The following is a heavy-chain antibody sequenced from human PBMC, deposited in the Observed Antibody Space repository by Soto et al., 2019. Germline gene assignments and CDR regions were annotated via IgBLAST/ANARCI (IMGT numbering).Heavy chain of an antibody. J-gene: IGHJ6*02. D-gene: IGHD1-7*01. V-gene: IGHV5-10-1*01. CDR1: EDSSTGYC. CDR3: ARTGANVGLDV. Sequence: GELMKDSCKGAEDSSTGYCMSRVRQMAGKGLEWMGRIDPSDSYTNYSPSFQGHVTISADKSISTAYLQWSSLRDEDTAVYYCARTGANVGLDVWGQGTTVTVSS. CDR2: IDPSDSYT.